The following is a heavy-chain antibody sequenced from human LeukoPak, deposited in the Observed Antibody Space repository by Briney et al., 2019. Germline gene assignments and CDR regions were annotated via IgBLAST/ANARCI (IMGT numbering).Heavy chain of an antibody. CDR1: GFTFSGHN. D-gene: IGHD6-13*01. J-gene: IGHJ4*02. CDR3: ATKRSRGGLPSSWYG. V-gene: IGHV3-33*08. Sequence: GGSLRLSCAASGFTFSGHNMNWVRQAPGKGLEWVAVIWYDGSNKYYADSVKGRFTISRDNSKNTLYLQMNSLRAEDTAVYYCATKRSRGGLPSSWYGWGQGTLVTVSS. CDR2: IWYDGSNK.